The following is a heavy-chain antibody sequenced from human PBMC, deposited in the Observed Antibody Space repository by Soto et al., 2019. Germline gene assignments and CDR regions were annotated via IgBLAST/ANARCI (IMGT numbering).Heavy chain of an antibody. J-gene: IGHJ6*02. D-gene: IGHD2-21*01. CDR1: GYTFSKYW. V-gene: IGHV5-51*01. CDR2: VYPGDSDT. Sequence: GESLKISCQASGYTFSKYWIAWVRQMPGKGLEYVGIVYPGDSDTRYSPSFQGQVTISVDTSTSTPYMQWNSLKASDSAMYYCARRLKADSGPSQYYSAFDVWDRGTTVTVSS. CDR3: ARRLKADSGPSQYYSAFDV.